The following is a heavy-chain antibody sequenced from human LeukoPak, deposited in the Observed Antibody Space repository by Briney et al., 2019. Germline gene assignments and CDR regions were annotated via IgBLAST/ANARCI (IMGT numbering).Heavy chain of an antibody. CDR3: AKDSRSSSSRGAFDY. CDR1: GFTFSSYA. V-gene: IGHV3-23*01. CDR2: ISGSGGST. D-gene: IGHD6-13*01. J-gene: IGHJ4*02. Sequence: GGSLRLSCAASGFTFSSYAMSWVRQAPGKGLEWVSAISGSGGSTYFADSVKGRFTISRDNSKNMLYLQMNSLRAEDTAVYYCAKDSRSSSSRGAFDYWGQGTLVTVSS.